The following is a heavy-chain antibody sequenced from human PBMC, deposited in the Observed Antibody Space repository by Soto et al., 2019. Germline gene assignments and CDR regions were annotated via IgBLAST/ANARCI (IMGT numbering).Heavy chain of an antibody. CDR2: IIPILGIA. CDR1: GGTFSSYT. CDR3: ARVQKPGIAVAGFDY. J-gene: IGHJ4*02. V-gene: IGHV1-69*02. Sequence: ASVKVSCKASGGTFSSYTISWVRQAPGQGLEWMGRIIPILGIANYAQKFQGRVTITADKSTSTAYMELSSLRSEDTAVYYCARVQKPGIAVAGFDYWGQGTLVTVSS. D-gene: IGHD6-19*01.